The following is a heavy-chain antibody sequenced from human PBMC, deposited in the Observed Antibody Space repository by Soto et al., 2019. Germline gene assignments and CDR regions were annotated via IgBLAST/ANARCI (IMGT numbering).Heavy chain of an antibody. CDR1: GGSLGGYY. J-gene: IGHJ5*02. V-gene: IGHV4-34*01. CDR3: ASGSGIGAARRAFALDP. CDR2: MNHSGST. Sequence: SQSLSLTCAVYGGSLGGYYWSWIRQPPGKGLEWIGEMNHSGSTNYNPSLKSRVTISVDTSKNQFSLKLSSVTAANTAVYYRASGSGIGAARRAFALDPWGQGTLVT. D-gene: IGHD1-26*01.